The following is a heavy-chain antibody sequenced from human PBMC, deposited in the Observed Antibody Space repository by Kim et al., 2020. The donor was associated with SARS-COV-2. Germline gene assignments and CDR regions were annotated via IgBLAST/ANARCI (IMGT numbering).Heavy chain of an antibody. CDR3: ARDLALGQWLVLDY. Sequence: ADYVKGRFTISRDHSKNTLYHQMNSLRAEATAVYYCARDLALGQWLVLDYWGQGTLVTVSS. D-gene: IGHD6-19*01. V-gene: IGHV3-53*01. J-gene: IGHJ4*02.